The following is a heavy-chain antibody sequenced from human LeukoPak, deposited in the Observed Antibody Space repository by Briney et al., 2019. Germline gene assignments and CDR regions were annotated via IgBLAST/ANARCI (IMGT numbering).Heavy chain of an antibody. CDR3: ARAPVVTASGRDY. J-gene: IGHJ4*02. Sequence: GGSLRLSCAASGFTFNNYGLHWVRQAPGKGLEWVTLISHDGNNEYYADSVKGRFTISRDNAKNSLYLQMNSLRAEDTAAYYCARAPVVTASGRDYWGQGTLVTVSS. V-gene: IGHV3-30*03. CDR1: GFTFNNYG. CDR2: ISHDGNNE. D-gene: IGHD2-21*02.